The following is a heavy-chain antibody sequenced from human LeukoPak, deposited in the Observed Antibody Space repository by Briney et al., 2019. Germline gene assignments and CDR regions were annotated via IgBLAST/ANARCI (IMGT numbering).Heavy chain of an antibody. J-gene: IGHJ4*02. D-gene: IGHD1-26*01. Sequence: HPGGSLRLSCAASGFTLSSYWMSWVRQAPGKGLEWVANIKQDGSEKYYVDSVKGRFTISRDNAKNSLYLQMNSLRAEDTAVYYCARQGNYYALDYWGQGTLVSVSS. CDR2: IKQDGSEK. CDR1: GFTLSSYW. V-gene: IGHV3-7*01. CDR3: ARQGNYYALDY.